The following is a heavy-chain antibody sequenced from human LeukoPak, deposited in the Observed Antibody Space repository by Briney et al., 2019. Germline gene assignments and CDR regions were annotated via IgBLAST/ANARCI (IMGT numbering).Heavy chain of an antibody. CDR3: ARGLYDSSGYYRNRLFDY. D-gene: IGHD3-22*01. CDR1: GYTFTSYG. V-gene: IGHV1-18*01. J-gene: IGHJ4*02. Sequence: ASVKVSCKASGYTFTSYGISWVRQAPGQGLEWMGWISAYNDNTNYAQKLQGRVTMTTDTSTSTAYMELRSLRSDDTAVYYCARGLYDSSGYYRNRLFDYWGQGTLVTVSS. CDR2: ISAYNDNT.